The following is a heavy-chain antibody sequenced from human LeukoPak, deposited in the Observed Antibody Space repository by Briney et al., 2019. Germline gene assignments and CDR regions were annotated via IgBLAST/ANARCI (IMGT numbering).Heavy chain of an antibody. CDR3: ARVNINNWHSCDY. CDR2: IYHSGSP. CDR1: GGSISGNNW. Sequence: SETLSLTCAVSGGSISGNNWWGWVRQPPGKGLEWIGEIYHSGSPNYNPSLKSRVTISVDKSRNHFSLNLSSVTAADTAVYYCARVNINNWHSCDYWGQGTLVTVSS. D-gene: IGHD1-1*01. V-gene: IGHV4-4*02. J-gene: IGHJ4*02.